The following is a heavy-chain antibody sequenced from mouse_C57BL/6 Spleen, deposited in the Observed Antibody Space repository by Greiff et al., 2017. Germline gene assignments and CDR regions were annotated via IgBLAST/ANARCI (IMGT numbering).Heavy chain of an antibody. CDR3: ARTGGSSKGYWYCDV. V-gene: IGHV2-2*01. CDR2: IWSGGST. D-gene: IGHD1-1*01. Sequence: VKLMESGPGLVQPSQSLSITCTVSGFSLTSYGVHWVRQSPGKGLEWLGVIWSGGSTDYNAAFISRLSISKDNSKSQVFFKMNSLQADDTAIYYCARTGGSSKGYWYCDVWGTGATVTVSS. J-gene: IGHJ1*03. CDR1: GFSLTSYG.